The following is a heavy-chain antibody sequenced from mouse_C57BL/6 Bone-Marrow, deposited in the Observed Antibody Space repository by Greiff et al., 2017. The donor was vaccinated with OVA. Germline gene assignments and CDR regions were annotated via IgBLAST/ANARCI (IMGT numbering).Heavy chain of an antibody. CDR3: ARGLGPHWYFDV. D-gene: IGHD4-1*01. V-gene: IGHV1-61*01. Sequence: QVQLQQSGAELVRPGSSVKLSCKASGYTFTSYWMDWVKQRPGQGLEWIGNIYPSDSETHYNQKFKDKATLTVDKSSSTAYMQLSSLTSEDSAVYYCARGLGPHWYFDVWGTGTTVTVSS. CDR2: IYPSDSET. CDR1: GYTFTSYW. J-gene: IGHJ1*03.